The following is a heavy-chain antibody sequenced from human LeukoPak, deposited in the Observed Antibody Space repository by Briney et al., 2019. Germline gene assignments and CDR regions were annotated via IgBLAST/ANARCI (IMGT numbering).Heavy chain of an antibody. Sequence: SETLSPTCAVYGGSFSGYYWSWIRQPPGKGLEWIGEINHSGSTNYNPSLKSRVTISVDTSKNRFSLKLSSVTAADTAVYYCASCQAGLDYWGQGTLVTVSS. V-gene: IGHV4-34*01. D-gene: IGHD6-19*01. CDR2: INHSGST. J-gene: IGHJ4*02. CDR1: GGSFSGYY. CDR3: ASCQAGLDY.